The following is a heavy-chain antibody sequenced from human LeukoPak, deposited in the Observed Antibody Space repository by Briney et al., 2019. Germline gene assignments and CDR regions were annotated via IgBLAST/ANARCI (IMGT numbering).Heavy chain of an antibody. CDR1: GFSLSTSGVG. Sequence: ESGPTLVKPTQTLTLTCTFSGFSLSTSGVGVGWIRQPPGKALEWLALIYWNDYQRYSPSLKSRLTITKDTSKNQVVLTMTNMDPVDTATYYCARWTSVRGDDYYYMDVWGKGTTVTVSS. V-gene: IGHV2-5*01. J-gene: IGHJ6*03. CDR3: ARWTSVRGDDYYYMDV. D-gene: IGHD3-10*01. CDR2: IYWNDYQ.